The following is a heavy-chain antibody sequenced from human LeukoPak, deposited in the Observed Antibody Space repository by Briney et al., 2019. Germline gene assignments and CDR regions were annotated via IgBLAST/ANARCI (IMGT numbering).Heavy chain of an antibody. CDR2: ISNSGDDT. Sequence: TGGSLRLSCAASGFTFGSYAMSWVRQAPGKGLEWVSTISNSGDDTYYADSVKGRFTISKNSAKNSLYLQMNTLRVEDTAMYYCASLDTAKQPLANHWGQGTLVTVSS. CDR3: ASLDTAKQPLANH. J-gene: IGHJ5*02. D-gene: IGHD5-18*01. V-gene: IGHV3-23*01. CDR1: GFTFGSYA.